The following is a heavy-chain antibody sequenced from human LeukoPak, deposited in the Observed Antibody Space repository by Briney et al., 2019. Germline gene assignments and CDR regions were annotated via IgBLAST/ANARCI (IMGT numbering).Heavy chain of an antibody. CDR3: ARVVVGATTPFDY. CDR1: GGSISSYY. D-gene: IGHD1-26*01. Sequence: PSETLSLTCTVSGGSISSYYWSWIRQPPGKGLEWIGCIYYSGSTNYNPSLKSRVTISVDTSKNQFSLKLSSVTAADTAVYYCARVVVGATTPFDYWGQGTLVTVSS. V-gene: IGHV4-59*01. CDR2: IYYSGST. J-gene: IGHJ4*02.